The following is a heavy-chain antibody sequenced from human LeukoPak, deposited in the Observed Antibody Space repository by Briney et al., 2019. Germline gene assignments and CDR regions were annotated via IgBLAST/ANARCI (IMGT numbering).Heavy chain of an antibody. V-gene: IGHV1-69*05. J-gene: IGHJ4*02. D-gene: IGHD1-26*01. CDR1: GGTFSSYA. CDR3: ARGGELLSFLFDY. Sequence: GASVKVSCQASGGTFSSYAISGVRQAPGQGLEWMGGIIPIFGTANYAQKFQGRVTITTDESTSTAYMELSSLRSEDTAVYYCARGGELLSFLFDYWGQGTLVTVSS. CDR2: IIPIFGTA.